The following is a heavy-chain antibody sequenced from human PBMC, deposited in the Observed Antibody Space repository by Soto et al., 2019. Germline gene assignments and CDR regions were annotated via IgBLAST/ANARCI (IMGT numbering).Heavy chain of an antibody. CDR2: ISSYNGNT. Sequence: ASVKVSCKASGYTFTSYGISWVRQAPGQGLEWMGWISSYNGNTNYAQKLQGRVTMTTDTSTSTAYMELRSLRSDDTAVYYCARVRVRYFHWLPLDFDYWGQGTLVTVSS. CDR3: ARVRVRYFHWLPLDFDY. J-gene: IGHJ4*02. CDR1: GYTFTSYG. D-gene: IGHD3-9*01. V-gene: IGHV1-18*01.